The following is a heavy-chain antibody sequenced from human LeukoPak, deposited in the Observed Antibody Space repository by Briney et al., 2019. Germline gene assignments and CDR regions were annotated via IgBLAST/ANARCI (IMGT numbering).Heavy chain of an antibody. J-gene: IGHJ6*03. CDR2: MNPNSGNT. CDR3: ARGDHYYYYYYYMDV. CDR1: GYTFTSYD. Sequence: ASVKVSCKASGYTFTSYDINWVRQAPGQGLQWMGWMNPNSGNTGYAQKFQGRVTITRNTSISTAYMELSSLRSENTAVYYCARGDHYYYYYYYMDVWGKGTTVTVSS. V-gene: IGHV1-8*01.